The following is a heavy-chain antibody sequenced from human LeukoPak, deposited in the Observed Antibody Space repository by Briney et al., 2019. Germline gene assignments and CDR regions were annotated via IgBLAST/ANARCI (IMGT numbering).Heavy chain of an antibody. CDR2: IYYSGST. J-gene: IGHJ6*03. CDR1: GGSISSSSYY. D-gene: IGHD5-18*01. Sequence: SETLSLTCAVSGGSISSSSYYWGWIRQPPGKGLEWIGSIYYSGSTYCNPSLKSRVTISVDTSKNQFSLKLSSVTAADTAVYYCARGGDTAMVWYYYYYMDVWGKGTTVTISS. CDR3: ARGGDTAMVWYYYYYMDV. V-gene: IGHV4-39*07.